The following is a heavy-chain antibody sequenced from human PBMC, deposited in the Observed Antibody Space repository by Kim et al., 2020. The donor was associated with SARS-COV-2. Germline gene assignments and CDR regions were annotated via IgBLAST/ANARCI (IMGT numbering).Heavy chain of an antibody. Sequence: SETLSLTCTVSGGSISSSSYYWGWIRQPPGKGLEWIGSIYYSGSTYYNPSLKSRVTISVDTSKNQFSLKLSSVTAADTAVYYCAAPSGGNWFDPWGQGTLVTVSS. D-gene: IGHD3-10*01. J-gene: IGHJ5*02. CDR1: GGSISSSSYY. CDR3: AAPSGGNWFDP. V-gene: IGHV4-39*01. CDR2: IYYSGST.